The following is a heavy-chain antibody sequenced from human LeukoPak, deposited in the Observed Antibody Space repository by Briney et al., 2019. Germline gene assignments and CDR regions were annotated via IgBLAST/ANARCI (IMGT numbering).Heavy chain of an antibody. V-gene: IGHV1-3*01. D-gene: IGHD3-10*01. Sequence: GASVKVSCKASGYTFTSYAMHWVRQAPGQRLEWMGWINAGNGNTKYSQKFQGRVTVTRDTSASTAYMELSSLRSEDTAVYYCARGPYYYGSGRSRDYFDYWGQGTLVTVSS. J-gene: IGHJ4*02. CDR3: ARGPYYYGSGRSRDYFDY. CDR1: GYTFTSYA. CDR2: INAGNGNT.